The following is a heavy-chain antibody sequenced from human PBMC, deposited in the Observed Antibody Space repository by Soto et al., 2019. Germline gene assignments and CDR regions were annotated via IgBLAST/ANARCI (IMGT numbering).Heavy chain of an antibody. Sequence: GGSLRLSCAASGFTFSSYAMHWVRQAPGKGLDYVSAISSNGGSTYYANSVKGRFTISRDNSKNTLYLQMGSLRAEDMAVYYCAREKTSSWYNEIGAEYFQHWGQGTLVTAPQ. J-gene: IGHJ1*01. V-gene: IGHV3-64*01. CDR2: ISSNGGST. CDR1: GFTFSSYA. D-gene: IGHD6-13*01. CDR3: AREKTSSWYNEIGAEYFQH.